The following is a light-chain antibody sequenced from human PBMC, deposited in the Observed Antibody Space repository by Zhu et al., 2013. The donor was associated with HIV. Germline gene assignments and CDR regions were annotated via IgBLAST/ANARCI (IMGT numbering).Light chain of an antibody. CDR1: QSVSSN. CDR2: GAS. CDR3: QQYGPLPRWT. Sequence: EIVMTQSPATLSVSPGERATLSCRASQSVSSNLAWYQQKPGQAPRLLIYGASTRATGIPARFSGSGSGTEFTLTISRLEPEDFAVYYCQQYGPLPRWTFGQGTQGGHQT. V-gene: IGKV3-15*01. J-gene: IGKJ1*01.